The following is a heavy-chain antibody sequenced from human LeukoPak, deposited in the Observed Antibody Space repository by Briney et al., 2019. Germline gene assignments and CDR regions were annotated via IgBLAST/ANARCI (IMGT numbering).Heavy chain of an antibody. J-gene: IGHJ4*02. V-gene: IGHV1-58*02. D-gene: IGHD3-3*01. Sequence: ASVKVSCKASGFTFTGSAMQWVRQARGQRLEWIGWIVVGSGNTNYAQKFQERVTITRDMSTSTAYMELSSLRSEDTAVYYCAPLVTPYDFWSGYYFDYWGQGTLVTVSS. CDR2: IVVGSGNT. CDR3: APLVTPYDFWSGYYFDY. CDR1: GFTFTGSA.